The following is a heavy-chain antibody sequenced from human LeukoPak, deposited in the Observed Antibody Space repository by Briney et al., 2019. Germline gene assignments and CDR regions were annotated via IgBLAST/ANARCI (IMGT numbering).Heavy chain of an antibody. CDR2: ISSSSSTI. J-gene: IGHJ6*02. CDR1: GFSFNDAW. CDR3: ARRSRLIGLRACMDV. V-gene: IGHV3-11*04. D-gene: IGHD6-25*01. Sequence: GGSLRLSCAASGFSFNDAWMSWVRQAPGKGLEWVSYISSSSSTIYYADSVKGRFTISRDNAKNSLYLQMNSLRAEDTAVYYCARRSRLIGLRACMDVWGQGTTVTVSS.